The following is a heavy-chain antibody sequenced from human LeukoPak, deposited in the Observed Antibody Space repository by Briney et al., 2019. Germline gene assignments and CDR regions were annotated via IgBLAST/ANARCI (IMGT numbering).Heavy chain of an antibody. CDR2: ISAGGGST. CDR3: TKGYSNSAKFDC. Sequence: GSLRLSCAASGFTFNNYAMSWVRQAPGKGLEWVSAISAGGGSTYYADSVKGRFTTSRDNSKNTLYLQMNSLKAEDTAIYYCTKGYSNSAKFDCWGQGTLVTVSS. J-gene: IGHJ4*02. D-gene: IGHD5-12*01. CDR1: GFTFNNYA. V-gene: IGHV3-23*01.